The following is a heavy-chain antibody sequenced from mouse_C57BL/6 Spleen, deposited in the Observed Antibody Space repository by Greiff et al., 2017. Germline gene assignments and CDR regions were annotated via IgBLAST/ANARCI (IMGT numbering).Heavy chain of an antibody. CDR2: IDPSDSYT. CDR3: ARGALYGSHYFDY. V-gene: IGHV1-69*01. D-gene: IGHD1-1*01. CDR1: GYTFTSYW. J-gene: IGHJ2*01. Sequence: QVQLQQPGAELVMPGASVKLSCKASGYTFTSYWMHWVKQRPGQGLEWIGEIDPSDSYTNYNQKFKGKSTLTVDKSSSTAYMQLSSLTSEDSAVYYCARGALYGSHYFDYWGQGTTLTVSS.